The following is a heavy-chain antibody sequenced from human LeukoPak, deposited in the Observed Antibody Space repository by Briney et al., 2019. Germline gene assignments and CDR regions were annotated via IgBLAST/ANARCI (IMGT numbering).Heavy chain of an antibody. CDR2: IYPGDSDT. CDR3: AKSSSWFLTWFDP. CDR1: GYSFTSYW. V-gene: IGHV5-51*01. Sequence: HGESLKISCKGSGYSFTSYWIGWVRQMPGKGLEWMGIIYPGDSDTRYSPSFQGQVTISADRSNSTAYLQWSSLKASDTAIYYCAKSSSWFLTWFDPWGQGTLVTVSS. J-gene: IGHJ5*02. D-gene: IGHD6-19*01.